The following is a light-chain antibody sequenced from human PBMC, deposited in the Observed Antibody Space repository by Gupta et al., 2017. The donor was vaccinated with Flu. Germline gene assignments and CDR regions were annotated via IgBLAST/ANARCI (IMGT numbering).Light chain of an antibody. V-gene: IGLV1-40*01. CDR2: GNN. J-gene: IGLJ1*01. CDR1: SSTFGGDCY. CDR3: QSYHSSLGVYV. Sequence: ISSTVRSSTFGGDCYVHWYQPLPSPAPNLLIYGNNKRPSGVPARFSGSKSATSATLSITRLHAEDEADYYCQSYHSSLGVYVFGNGTEFTVL.